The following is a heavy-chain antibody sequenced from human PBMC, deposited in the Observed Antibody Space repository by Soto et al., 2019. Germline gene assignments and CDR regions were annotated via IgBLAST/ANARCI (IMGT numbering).Heavy chain of an antibody. CDR1: VGSVSSGSYY. J-gene: IGHJ6*02. CDR2: IYYSGST. CDR3: AREDYYDSSGPYYYYGMDV. V-gene: IGHV4-61*01. Sequence: PAETIYLTITVSVGSVSSGSYYWSGIRQPPGKGLEWIGYIYYSGSTNYNPSLKSRVTISVDTSKNQFSLKLSSVTAADTAVYYCAREDYYDSSGPYYYYGMDVWGQGTTVNVSS. D-gene: IGHD3-22*01.